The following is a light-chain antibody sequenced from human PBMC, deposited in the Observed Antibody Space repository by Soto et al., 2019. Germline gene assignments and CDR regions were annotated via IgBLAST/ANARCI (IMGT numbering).Light chain of an antibody. CDR2: GAS. J-gene: IGKJ3*01. Sequence: DVQLTQSPSSISASVGDRVTITCRASQGINIWLAWYQQKPGKAPRLLIYGASSLQSGVPLRFSGSESGAEFTLTISGLQPDDFATYYCQQYKNYPFTFGPGTKV. V-gene: IGKV1D-16*01. CDR1: QGINIW. CDR3: QQYKNYPFT.